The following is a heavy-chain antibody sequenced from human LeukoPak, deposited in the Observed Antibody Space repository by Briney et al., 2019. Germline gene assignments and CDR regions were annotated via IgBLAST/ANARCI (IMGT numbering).Heavy chain of an antibody. CDR3: ASGSYAYYYMDV. CDR1: GGSISSGSYY. J-gene: IGHJ6*03. Sequence: SETLSLTCTVSGGSISSGSYYWSWIRQPAGKGLEWIGRIYTSGSTNYNPSLKSRVTISVDTSKNQVSLKLRSVTAADTAVYYCASGSYAYYYMDVWGKGTTVTVSS. V-gene: IGHV4-61*02. CDR2: IYTSGST. D-gene: IGHD1-26*01.